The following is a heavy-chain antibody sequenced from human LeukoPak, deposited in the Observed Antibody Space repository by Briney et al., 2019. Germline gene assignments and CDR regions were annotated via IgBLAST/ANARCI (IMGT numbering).Heavy chain of an antibody. Sequence: SETLSLTCTVSGGSISSGGYYWSWIRQPPGKGLEWIGSIYYSGSTYYNPSLKSRVTISVDTSKNQFSLKLSSVTAADTAVYYCARSDGTMIVVSRSPGAFDIWGQGTMVTVSS. CDR2: IYYSGST. D-gene: IGHD3-22*01. CDR1: GGSISSGGYY. J-gene: IGHJ3*02. V-gene: IGHV4-39*07. CDR3: ARSDGTMIVVSRSPGAFDI.